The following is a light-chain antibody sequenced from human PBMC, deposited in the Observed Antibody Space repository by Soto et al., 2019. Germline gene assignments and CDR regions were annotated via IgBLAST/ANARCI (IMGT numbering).Light chain of an antibody. CDR3: QQYNSYPWT. CDR1: QSISSW. V-gene: IGKV1-5*03. Sequence: DIQMTQSPSTLSASVGDRVTITCRASQSISSWLAWYQQKPGKAPKLLIYKASSLESGVPSRFSGSGSGTEFTLTSSSLQPDDFATYYCQQYNSYPWTFGQGTMVEI. J-gene: IGKJ1*01. CDR2: KAS.